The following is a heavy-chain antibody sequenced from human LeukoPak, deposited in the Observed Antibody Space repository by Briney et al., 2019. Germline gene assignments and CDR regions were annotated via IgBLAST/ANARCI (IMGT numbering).Heavy chain of an antibody. Sequence: GGSLRLSCAASGFTFSDYYMSWIRQAPGKGLEWVSYISSSGITIYYADSVKGRFTISRDNAKNSLYLQMNSLRAEDTAVYYCARDYLLLPYYYYMDVWGKGTTVTVSS. J-gene: IGHJ6*03. CDR1: GFTFSDYY. D-gene: IGHD3-22*01. CDR2: ISSSGITI. V-gene: IGHV3-11*04. CDR3: ARDYLLLPYYYYMDV.